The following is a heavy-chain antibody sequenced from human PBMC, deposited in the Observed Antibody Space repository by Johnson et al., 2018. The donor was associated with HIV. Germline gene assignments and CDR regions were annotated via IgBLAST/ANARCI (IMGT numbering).Heavy chain of an antibody. CDR1: GFTVSSNY. Sequence: VQLVESGGGLIQPGGSLRLSCAASGFTVSSNYMSWVRQAPGKGLEWVSVIYSGGTKNYADSVKGRFTISRDTSQNTVFLQMNSLRAEDTAVYYCARDRARDAFDVWGQGTMVTISS. CDR2: IYSGGTK. CDR3: ARDRARDAFDV. J-gene: IGHJ3*01. V-gene: IGHV3-66*03.